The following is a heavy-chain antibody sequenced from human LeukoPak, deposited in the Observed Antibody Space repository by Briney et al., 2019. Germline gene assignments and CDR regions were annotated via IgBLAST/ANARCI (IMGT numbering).Heavy chain of an antibody. Sequence: GGSLRLSCAAPGFTFSSYEMNWVRQAPGKGLEWVSYISSSGSTIYYADSVKGRFTISRDNAKNSLYLQMNSLRAEDTAVYYCAREGEDGYNYLGYFDYWGQGTLVTVSS. V-gene: IGHV3-48*03. J-gene: IGHJ4*02. CDR3: AREGEDGYNYLGYFDY. CDR2: ISSSGSTI. D-gene: IGHD5-24*01. CDR1: GFTFSSYE.